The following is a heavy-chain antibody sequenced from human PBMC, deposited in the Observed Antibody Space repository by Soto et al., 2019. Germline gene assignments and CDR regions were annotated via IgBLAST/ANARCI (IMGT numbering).Heavy chain of an antibody. Sequence: LSLTCAVYGGSFSGYYWSWIRQPPGKGLEWIGEINHSGSTNYNPSLKSRVTISVDTSKNQFSLKLSSVTAADTAVYYCARYPTVTTRYYYYGMDVWGQGTTVTVSS. CDR1: GGSFSGYY. CDR3: ARYPTVTTRYYYYGMDV. CDR2: INHSGST. J-gene: IGHJ6*02. D-gene: IGHD4-17*01. V-gene: IGHV4-34*01.